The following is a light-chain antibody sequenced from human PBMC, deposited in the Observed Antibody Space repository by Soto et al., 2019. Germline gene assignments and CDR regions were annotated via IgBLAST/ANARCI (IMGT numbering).Light chain of an antibody. CDR3: CSYVGATTYV. CDR2: EGV. V-gene: IGLV2-23*01. J-gene: IGLJ1*01. CDR1: ARNIGGYNL. Sequence: QSALTQPASVSGSPGQSITITCTGSARNIGGYNLVSWYQHHAGKAPKAIMYEGVKRPSGVSNRFSGFKSGTTASLTISGLQAEDEADYYCCSYVGATTYVFGSGTKLTVL.